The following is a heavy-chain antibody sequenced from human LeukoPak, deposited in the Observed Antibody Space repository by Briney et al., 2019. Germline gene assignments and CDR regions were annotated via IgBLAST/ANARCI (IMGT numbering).Heavy chain of an antibody. CDR2: IKQDGGEK. CDR1: GFTFSNYW. J-gene: IGHJ4*02. CDR3: AREDNTAMVYF. V-gene: IGHV3-7*01. D-gene: IGHD5-18*01. Sequence: GGSLRLSCAASGFTFSNYWMNWVRQAPGKGLEWVANIKQDGGEKYYVDSVKGRFTISRDNAKNSLYLQMNTLRGEDTAVYYCAREDNTAMVYFWGQGTLVTVSS.